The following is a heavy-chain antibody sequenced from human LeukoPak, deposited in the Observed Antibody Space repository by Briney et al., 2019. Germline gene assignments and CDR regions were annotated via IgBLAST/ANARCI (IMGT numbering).Heavy chain of an antibody. CDR3: ARESHVSREDS. D-gene: IGHD1-26*01. J-gene: IGHJ4*02. CDR2: INPNSGGT. CDR1: GYTFTGYY. Sequence: ASVKVSCKASGYTFTGYYMHWVRQAPGQGLEWMGRINPNSGGTNYAQKFQARVTMTTDTSTSTAYMELRSLRSDDTAVYYCARESHVSREDSWGQGTLVTVSS. V-gene: IGHV1-2*06.